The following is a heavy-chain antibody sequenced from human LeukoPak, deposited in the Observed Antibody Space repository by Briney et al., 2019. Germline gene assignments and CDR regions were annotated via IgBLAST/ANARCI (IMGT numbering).Heavy chain of an antibody. J-gene: IGHJ4*02. Sequence: SETLSLTCTVSGGSISSYYWSWIRQPPGKGLEWIGHIYYSGSTNYNPSLKSRVTISVDTSKNQFSLKLSSVTAADTAVYYCARRVVGAILDYWGQGTLVTVSS. CDR2: IYYSGST. V-gene: IGHV4-59*08. CDR3: ARRVVGAILDY. CDR1: GGSISSYY. D-gene: IGHD1-26*01.